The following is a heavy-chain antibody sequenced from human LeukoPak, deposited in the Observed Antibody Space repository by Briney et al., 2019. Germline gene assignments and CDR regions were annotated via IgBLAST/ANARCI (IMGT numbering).Heavy chain of an antibody. J-gene: IGHJ4*02. CDR1: GFTFSSYS. CDR2: ISSSSSYI. V-gene: IGHV3-21*04. CDR3: AKDQALRDLYYFDY. D-gene: IGHD4-17*01. Sequence: GGSLRLSCAASGFTFSSYSMNWVRQAPGKGLEWVSSISSSSSYIYYADSVKGRFTISRDNSKNTLYLQMNSLRAEDTAVYYCAKDQALRDLYYFDYWGQGILVTVSS.